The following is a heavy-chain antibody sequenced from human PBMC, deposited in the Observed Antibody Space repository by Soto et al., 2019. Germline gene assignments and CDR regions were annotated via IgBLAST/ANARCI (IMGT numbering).Heavy chain of an antibody. Sequence: SETLSLTCTVSGGSVSSGSYYWSWIRQPPGKGLEWIGYIYYSGSTYYNPSLKSRVTISVDTSKNQFSLKLSSVTAADTAVYYCARAGLEWSYNWFDPWGQGTLVTVSS. D-gene: IGHD3-3*01. V-gene: IGHV4-61*01. CDR2: IYYSGST. CDR1: GGSVSSGSYY. CDR3: ARAGLEWSYNWFDP. J-gene: IGHJ5*02.